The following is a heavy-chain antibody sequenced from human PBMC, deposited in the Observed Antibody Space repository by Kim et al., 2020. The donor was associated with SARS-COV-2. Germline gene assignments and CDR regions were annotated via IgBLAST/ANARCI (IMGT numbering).Heavy chain of an antibody. D-gene: IGHD3-10*01. J-gene: IGHJ5*02. V-gene: IGHV3-23*01. Sequence: GRFTISRDKSKNTLYLQMNSLRAEDTAVYYCAKEVQRITMVRGVRWFGPWGQGTLVTVSS. CDR3: AKEVQRITMVRGVRWFGP.